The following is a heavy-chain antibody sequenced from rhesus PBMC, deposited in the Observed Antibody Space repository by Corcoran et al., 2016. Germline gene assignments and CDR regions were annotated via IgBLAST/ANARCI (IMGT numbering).Heavy chain of an antibody. Sequence: QVQLQESGPGLVKPSETLSLTCAVSGGSISSGYYYWIWIRQPPGKGLEWIGYITYRGSTSYNPSLKSRVTIARDTSKNQFSLKLSSVTAADTAVYYCAREPSNTVGLDSWGQGVVVTVSS. J-gene: IGHJ6*01. CDR3: AREPSNTVGLDS. CDR2: ITYRGST. V-gene: IGHV4-122*02. CDR1: GGSISSGYYY. D-gene: IGHD4-23*01.